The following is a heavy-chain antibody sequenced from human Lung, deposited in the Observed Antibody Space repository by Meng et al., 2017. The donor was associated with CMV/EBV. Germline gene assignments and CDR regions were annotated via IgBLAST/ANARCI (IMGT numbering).Heavy chain of an antibody. D-gene: IGHD2-2*01. CDR1: GFTFSSYA. J-gene: IGHJ4*02. V-gene: IGHV3-23*01. CDR2: ISGSGGST. CDR3: AKIWYDIVVVPGAPVY. Sequence: GESXKISCAASGFTFSSYAMSWVRQAPGKGLEWVSAISGSGGSTYYADSVKGRFTISRDNSKYTLYLQMNSLRAEDKAVYYCAKIWYDIVVVPGAPVYWGQGTXVTVSS.